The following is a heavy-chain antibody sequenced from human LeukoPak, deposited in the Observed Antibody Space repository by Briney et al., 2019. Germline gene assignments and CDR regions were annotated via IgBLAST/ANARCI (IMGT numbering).Heavy chain of an antibody. J-gene: IGHJ5*02. CDR1: GGSISSYY. Sequence: SETLSLTCTVSGGSISSYYWSWIRQPAGKGLEWIGRIHASGSTYYNPSLKSRVTISVDTSKNQFSLKLSSVTAADTAVYYCARGPDIVVVPAALKAYNWFDPWGQGTLVTVSS. D-gene: IGHD2-2*01. V-gene: IGHV4-4*07. CDR2: IHASGST. CDR3: ARGPDIVVVPAALKAYNWFDP.